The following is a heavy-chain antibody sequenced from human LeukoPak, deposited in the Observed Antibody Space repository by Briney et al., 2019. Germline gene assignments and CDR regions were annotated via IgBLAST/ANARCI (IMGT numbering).Heavy chain of an antibody. CDR3: ARGDYYDSSGYYVDYFDY. CDR1: GGSISSSSYY. D-gene: IGHD3-22*01. J-gene: IGHJ4*02. Sequence: SETLSLTCTVSGGSISSSSYYWGWIRQPPGQGLEWIGSIYYSGSTYYNPSLKSRVTISVDTSKNQFSLKLSSVTAADTAVYYCARGDYYDSSGYYVDYFDYWGQGTLVTVSS. V-gene: IGHV4-39*07. CDR2: IYYSGST.